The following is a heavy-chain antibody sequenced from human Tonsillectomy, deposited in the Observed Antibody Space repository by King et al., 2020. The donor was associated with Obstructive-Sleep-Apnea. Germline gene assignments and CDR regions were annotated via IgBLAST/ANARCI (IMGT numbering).Heavy chain of an antibody. V-gene: IGHV4-34*01. Sequence: QVQLQQWGAGLLKPSETLSLTCAVFGGSFSDYYWSWIRQPPGKGLEWIGEINHSGSTNYNPTLKSRVTISVDTSKNQFSLKLSAVTAADTAGYYCARGSGAAAVNWFDPWGQGTLVTVSS. CDR1: GGSFSDYY. J-gene: IGHJ5*02. D-gene: IGHD6-13*01. CDR2: INHSGST. CDR3: ARGSGAAAVNWFDP.